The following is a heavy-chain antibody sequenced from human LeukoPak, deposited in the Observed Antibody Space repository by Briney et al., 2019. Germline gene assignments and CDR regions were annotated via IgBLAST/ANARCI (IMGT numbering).Heavy chain of an antibody. CDR2: VSSDGSID. CDR3: AREGMGTTFSAWFEP. V-gene: IGHV3-30*03. Sequence: GGSLRLPCAASGFTFSNYGMHWVRQAPGKGLEWVAVVSSDGSIDYYADSLRGRFTVSRDNSKNTMFLQFNTLRPEDTAVYYCAREGMGTTFSAWFEPWGQGTLVTVSS. D-gene: IGHD1-7*01. CDR1: GFTFSNYG. J-gene: IGHJ5*02.